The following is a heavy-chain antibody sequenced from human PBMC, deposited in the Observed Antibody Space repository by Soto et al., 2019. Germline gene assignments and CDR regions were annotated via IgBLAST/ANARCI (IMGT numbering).Heavy chain of an antibody. Sequence: QVQLVQSGAEVKKPGSSVKVSCKASGGTFSSYAISWVRQAPGQGLEWMGGIIPIFGTANYAQKFQGRVTNTADKSTSTAYMELSSLRSEDTAVYYCARVGESSGYYYQGGMDVWGQGTTVTVSS. CDR2: IIPIFGTA. D-gene: IGHD3-22*01. J-gene: IGHJ6*02. V-gene: IGHV1-69*06. CDR3: ARVGESSGYYYQGGMDV. CDR1: GGTFSSYA.